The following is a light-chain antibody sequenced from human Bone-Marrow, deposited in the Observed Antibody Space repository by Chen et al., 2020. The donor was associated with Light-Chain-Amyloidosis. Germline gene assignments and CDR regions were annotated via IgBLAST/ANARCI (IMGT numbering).Light chain of an antibody. J-gene: IGKJ1*01. V-gene: IGKV3-20*01. CDR1: QSVSSSY. Sequence: EIVLKQSPGTLSLSPGERVTLSCRASQSVSSSYLAWYQQKPGQAPRLLIYGASSRATGIPDRFSGSGSGTDFTLTISRLEPEDFAVYYCQQYGSSPLTFGQGTKVEIK. CDR3: QQYGSSPLT. CDR2: GAS.